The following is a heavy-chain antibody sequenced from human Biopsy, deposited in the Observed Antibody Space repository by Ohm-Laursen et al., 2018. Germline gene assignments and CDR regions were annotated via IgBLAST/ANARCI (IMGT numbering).Heavy chain of an antibody. CDR3: ARSRGSSGIATIYYYGMDV. CDR1: AFNFSSYW. Sequence: GSLRLSCAATAFNFSSYWMHWVRQTPGKGLEWVSTISSSSDNIYYVDSVKGRFTISRDNAKNSLYLQMNSLRAEDTAVYYCARSRGSSGIATIYYYGMDVWGQGTTVTVSS. V-gene: IGHV3-21*01. J-gene: IGHJ6*02. D-gene: IGHD3-10*01. CDR2: ISSSSDNI.